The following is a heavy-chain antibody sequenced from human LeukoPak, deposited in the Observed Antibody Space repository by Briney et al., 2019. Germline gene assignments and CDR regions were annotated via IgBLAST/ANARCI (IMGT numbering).Heavy chain of an antibody. D-gene: IGHD3-9*01. CDR3: ARDLGLTISANWFDP. Sequence: PSETLSLTCGVSGYSISSGYFWVWIRQPPGKGLEWIGSAYHTGATCYNPSLRSPVTISVDTSNNQFSLELNSVTAADTAVYYCARDLGLTISANWFDPWGQGTLVTVSS. J-gene: IGHJ5*02. V-gene: IGHV4-38-2*02. CDR2: AYHTGAT. CDR1: GYSISSGYF.